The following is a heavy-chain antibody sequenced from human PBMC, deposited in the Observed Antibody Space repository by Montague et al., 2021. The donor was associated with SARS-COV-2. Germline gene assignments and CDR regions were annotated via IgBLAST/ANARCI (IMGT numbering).Heavy chain of an antibody. J-gene: IGHJ4*02. V-gene: IGHV3-23*01. D-gene: IGHD3-3*01. CDR3: AKETTFGVVTSIDF. CDR1: GFTFSTCS. CDR2: VSGGAIV. Sequence: SLRLSCAATGFTFSTCSMTWVRQAPGKGLEWVSSVSGGAIVFYANSVRGRFTISRDNSKNTLYLEMNSLRADDTAVYYCAKETTFGVVTSIDFWGQGTLVTVSS.